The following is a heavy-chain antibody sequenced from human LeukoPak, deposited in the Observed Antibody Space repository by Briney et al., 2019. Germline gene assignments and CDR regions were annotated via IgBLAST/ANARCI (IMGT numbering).Heavy chain of an antibody. Sequence: GGSLRLSCAASGFTFSDYYMSWIRQAPGKGLGWVSYISSSGSTIYYADSVKGRFTISRDISKNTVYLQMNSLRAEDTAVYYCARGAATGPTLGLDYWGQGTLVTVSS. CDR3: ARGAATGPTLGLDY. V-gene: IGHV3-11*01. J-gene: IGHJ4*02. D-gene: IGHD6-13*01. CDR2: ISSSGSTI. CDR1: GFTFSDYY.